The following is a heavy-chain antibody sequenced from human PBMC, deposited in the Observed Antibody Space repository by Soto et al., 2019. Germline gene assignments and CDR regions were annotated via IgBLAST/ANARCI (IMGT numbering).Heavy chain of an antibody. D-gene: IGHD6-19*01. J-gene: IGHJ6*02. CDR2: ISSDGSNK. Sequence: GGSLRLSCAASGFTFSTYSMHWVRQAPGKGLEWVAVISSDGSNKHYADSVKGRFTISRDNSKNTLYLQMNSLRPEDTAVYYCARGSDSSGRSYRMDVWGQGTTVTVSS. CDR1: GFTFSTYS. CDR3: ARGSDSSGRSYRMDV. V-gene: IGHV3-30-3*01.